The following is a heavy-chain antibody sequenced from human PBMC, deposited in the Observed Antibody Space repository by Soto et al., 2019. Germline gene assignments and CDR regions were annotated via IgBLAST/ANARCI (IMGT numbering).Heavy chain of an antibody. D-gene: IGHD3-10*01. J-gene: IGHJ5*02. CDR2: IYHSGTF. Sequence: PSETLSLTCSVSAVTMSYGGYSWSWIRQSPGKGLEWLGSIYHSGTFLYNPSLKTRLTMSLDRSNNPFSLPLNSVTAADTAAYYCARAQFYSGSGRYNNLMFDPWGQGIQVTVSS. V-gene: IGHV4-30-2*06. CDR1: AVTMSYGGYS. CDR3: ARAQFYSGSGRYNNLMFDP.